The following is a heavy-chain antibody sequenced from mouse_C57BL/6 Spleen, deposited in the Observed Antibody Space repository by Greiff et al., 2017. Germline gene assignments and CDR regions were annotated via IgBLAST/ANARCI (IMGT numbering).Heavy chain of an antibody. CDR3: ARAPLYDTWFAY. Sequence: EVQLVESGGGLVKPGGSLKLSCAASGFTFSSYAMSWVRQTPEKRLEWVATISDGGSYTYYPDNVKGRFTISRDNAKNNLYLQMSHLKSEDTAMYYCARAPLYDTWFAYWGQGTLGTVSA. D-gene: IGHD2-3*01. CDR1: GFTFSSYA. J-gene: IGHJ3*01. CDR2: ISDGGSYT. V-gene: IGHV5-4*01.